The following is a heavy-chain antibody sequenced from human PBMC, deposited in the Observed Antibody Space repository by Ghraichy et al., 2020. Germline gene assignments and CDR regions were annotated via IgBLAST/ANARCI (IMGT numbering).Heavy chain of an antibody. CDR3: ARNLDKTVAPPYYYYYMDV. J-gene: IGHJ6*03. CDR1: GFTFEEYG. Sequence: GGSLRLSCAASGFTFEEYGMSWVRQTPGKRLEWVSGINWNGGSTTYADSVKGRFTISRDNAKNSLYLQMNSLRAEDTALYYCARNLDKTVAPPYYYYYMDVWGKGTTVTVSS. D-gene: IGHD1-1*01. V-gene: IGHV3-20*04. CDR2: INWNGGST.